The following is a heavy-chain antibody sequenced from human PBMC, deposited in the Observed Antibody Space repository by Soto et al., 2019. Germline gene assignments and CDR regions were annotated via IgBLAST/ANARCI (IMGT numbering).Heavy chain of an antibody. Sequence: EVHLVESGGGLVQPGRSLRLSCAASGFTFDHYAMHWDRQAPGKGLEWVSVISWNSGNVGYADSVKGRFTISRDNAKNSLYLHMNSLRPEDTALYYCAKETGVWNDRRSYYFDYWGQGTLVTVSS. V-gene: IGHV3-9*01. J-gene: IGHJ4*02. CDR2: ISWNSGNV. CDR3: AKETGVWNDRRSYYFDY. CDR1: GFTFDHYA. D-gene: IGHD1-1*01.